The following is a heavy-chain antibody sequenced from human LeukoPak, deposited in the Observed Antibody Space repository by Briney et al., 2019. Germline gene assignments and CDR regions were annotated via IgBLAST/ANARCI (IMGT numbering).Heavy chain of an antibody. CDR1: GYTFTGYY. CDR2: INPNSGGT. V-gene: IGHV1-2*02. CDR3: ARDRYSSSWYGSDWFDP. D-gene: IGHD6-13*01. Sequence: ASVTVSCKASGYTFTGYYMHWVRQAPGQGLEWMGWINPNSGGTNYAQKFQGRVTMTRDTSISTAYMELSRLRSDDTAVYYCARDRYSSSWYGSDWFDPWGQGTLVTVSS. J-gene: IGHJ5*02.